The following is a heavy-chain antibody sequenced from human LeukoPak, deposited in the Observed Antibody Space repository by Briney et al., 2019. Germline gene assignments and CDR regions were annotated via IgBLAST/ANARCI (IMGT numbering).Heavy chain of an antibody. CDR3: ARDINAYGDSPSDY. V-gene: IGHV1-18*01. CDR2: ISVYNGNT. J-gene: IGHJ4*02. D-gene: IGHD4-17*01. CDR1: GYTFSSKG. Sequence: GASVKVSCKTSGYTFSSKGIIWVRQAPGQGLEWMGWISVYNGNTKYAQKLQGRVTMTTDTSTTTAYMELRSLRSDDTAMYYCARDINAYGDSPSDYWGQGTLVTVSS.